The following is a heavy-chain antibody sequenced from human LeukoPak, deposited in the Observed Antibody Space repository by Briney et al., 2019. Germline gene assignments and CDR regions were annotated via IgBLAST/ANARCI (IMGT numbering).Heavy chain of an antibody. V-gene: IGHV4-34*01. D-gene: IGHD5-24*01. CDR1: GESFSGYY. J-gene: IGHJ6*03. CDR2: INHSGST. Sequence: SETLSLTCAVHGESFSGYYWSWIRQPPGKGLEWIGEINHSGSTNYNPSLKSRVTISVDTSKNQFSLKLSSVTAADTAVYYCARGRDGYNNYYYYYMDVWGKGTTVTVSS. CDR3: ARGRDGYNNYYYYYMDV.